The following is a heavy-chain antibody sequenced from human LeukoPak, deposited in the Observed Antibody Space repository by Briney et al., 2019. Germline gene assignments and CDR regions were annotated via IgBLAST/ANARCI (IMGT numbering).Heavy chain of an antibody. J-gene: IGHJ3*02. CDR1: GYTFTSYD. CDR3: ARYSVLRYFDDDAFDI. V-gene: IGHV1-8*01. CDR2: MNPNSGNT. D-gene: IGHD3-9*01. Sequence: VASVKVSCKASGYTFTSYDIHWVRQATGQGLEWMGWMNPNSGNTGYAQKFQGRVTMTRNTSISTAYMELSSLRSEDTALCYCARYSVLRYFDDDAFDIWGQGTMVTVSS.